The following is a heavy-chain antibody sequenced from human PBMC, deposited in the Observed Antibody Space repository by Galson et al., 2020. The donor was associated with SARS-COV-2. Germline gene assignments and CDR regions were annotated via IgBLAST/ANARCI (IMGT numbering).Heavy chain of an antibody. CDR3: ARVGIGLANYHYAMDV. V-gene: IGHV4-4*07. CDR1: GVSIRSYF. CDR2: IYTSGST. Sequence: SETLSHTCTVSGVSIRSYFWTWIRQPAGKGLEWFGRIYTSGSTEYNPSLKSRVTMSVDMSKNQFSLKLNSVTAADTAVYYCARVGIGLANYHYAMDVWGQGTTVTVSS. D-gene: IGHD5-12*01. J-gene: IGHJ6*02.